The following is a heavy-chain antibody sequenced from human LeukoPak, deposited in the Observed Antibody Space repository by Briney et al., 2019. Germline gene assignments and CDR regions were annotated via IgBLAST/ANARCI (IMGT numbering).Heavy chain of an antibody. Sequence: SETLSLTCPVSGGSVSSSSYYWGWIRQPPGKGLEWIGEINHSGSTNYNPSLKSRVTISVDTSKNQFSLKLSSVTAADTAVYYCARRYDYVWGSYRHNWFDPWGQGTLVTVSS. V-gene: IGHV4-39*07. CDR1: GGSVSSSSYY. D-gene: IGHD3-16*02. CDR2: INHSGST. CDR3: ARRYDYVWGSYRHNWFDP. J-gene: IGHJ5*02.